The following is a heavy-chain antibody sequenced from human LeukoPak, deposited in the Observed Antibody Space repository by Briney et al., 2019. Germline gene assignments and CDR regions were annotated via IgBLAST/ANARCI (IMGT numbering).Heavy chain of an antibody. CDR3: ARDRRFGYSSSWYWFDY. Sequence: ASVKVSCKASGYTFTSYGISWVRQAPGQGLEWMGWISAYNGNTNYAQKLQGRVTMTTDTSTSTAYMELRSPRSDDTAVYYCARDRRFGYSSSWYWFDYWGQGTLVTVSS. D-gene: IGHD6-13*01. V-gene: IGHV1-18*01. CDR1: GYTFTSYG. CDR2: ISAYNGNT. J-gene: IGHJ4*02.